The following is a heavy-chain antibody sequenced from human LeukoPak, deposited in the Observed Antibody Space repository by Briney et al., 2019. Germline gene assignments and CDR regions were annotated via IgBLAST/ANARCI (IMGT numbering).Heavy chain of an antibody. CDR3: ARDSATVTTGGDYFDY. D-gene: IGHD4-11*01. Sequence: SETLSLTCTVSGGSISSSSYYWGWIRQPPGKGLEWIGSIYYSGSTYYNPSLKSRVTISVDTSKNQFSLKLSSVTAADTAVYYCARDSATVTTGGDYFDYWGQGTLVTVSS. CDR1: GGSISSSSYY. V-gene: IGHV4-39*07. J-gene: IGHJ4*02. CDR2: IYYSGST.